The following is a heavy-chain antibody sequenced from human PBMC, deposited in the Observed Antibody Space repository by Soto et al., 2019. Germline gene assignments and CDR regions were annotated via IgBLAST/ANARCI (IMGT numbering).Heavy chain of an antibody. J-gene: IGHJ6*02. CDR3: TSILPYAYYYYGLDV. D-gene: IGHD3-16*01. Sequence: EVQLVESGGGLVQPGGSLKLSCAASGFTFSGSAMHWVRQAAGKGLEWVGRIRSKANSYATAYAASVKGRLTISRDDSKNTAYLQMNSLKTEDTAVYYCTSILPYAYYYYGLDVWGQGTTVTVSS. CDR1: GFTFSGSA. V-gene: IGHV3-73*01. CDR2: IRSKANSYAT.